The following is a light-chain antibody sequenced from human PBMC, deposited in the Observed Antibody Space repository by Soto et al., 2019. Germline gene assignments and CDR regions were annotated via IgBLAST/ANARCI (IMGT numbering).Light chain of an antibody. CDR2: EVS. Sequence: QSVLTQPASVSGSPGQSITISCTGTTSDVGGYNYVCWYQQHPGKAPKLMIYEVSNRPSGVSTRFSGSKSGNTASLTISGLQAEDEADYYCSSYTSSSTLYVFGTGTQLTVL. V-gene: IGLV2-14*01. CDR3: SSYTSSSTLYV. J-gene: IGLJ1*01. CDR1: TSDVGGYNY.